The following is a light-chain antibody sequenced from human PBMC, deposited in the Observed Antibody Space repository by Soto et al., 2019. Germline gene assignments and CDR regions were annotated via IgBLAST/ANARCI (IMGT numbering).Light chain of an antibody. Sequence: QSALTQPASVSGSPGQSITISCTGTSSDIGSYNYVSWYQQHPGQAPKLMIYDVTNRPSGVSNRFSGSKSGNTASLTISGFQAEDEADYYCSSPRSSSFYVFGTGTQLTVL. CDR3: SSPRSSSFYV. CDR1: SSDIGSYNY. CDR2: DVT. V-gene: IGLV2-14*03. J-gene: IGLJ1*01.